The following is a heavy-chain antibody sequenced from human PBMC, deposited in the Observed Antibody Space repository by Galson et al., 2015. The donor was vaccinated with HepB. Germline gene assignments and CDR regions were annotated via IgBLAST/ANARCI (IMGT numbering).Heavy chain of an antibody. D-gene: IGHD1-26*01. CDR1: GFTFSNAW. V-gene: IGHV3-15*01. J-gene: IGHJ3*01. CDR2: IRSKTDGGTT. Sequence: SLRLSCAASGFTFSNAWMSWVRQAPGKGLEWVGRIRSKTDGGTTDYTAPVKGRYTISRDDSKNTLYLQMNSLETEDTAVYYCSTDPPRVGATTVGLWGQGTMVTVSS. CDR3: STDPPRVGATTVGL.